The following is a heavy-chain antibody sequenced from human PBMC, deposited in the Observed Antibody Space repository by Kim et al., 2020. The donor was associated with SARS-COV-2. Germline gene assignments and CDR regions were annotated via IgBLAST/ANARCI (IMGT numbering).Heavy chain of an antibody. CDR3: AKEPAAMLDYYYMDV. CDR1: GFTFSSYG. CDR2: IWYDGSNK. Sequence: GGSLRLSRAASGFTFSSYGMHWVRQAPGKGLEWVAVIWYDGSNKYYADSVKGRFTISRDNSKNTLYLQMNSLRAEDTAVYYCAKEPAAMLDYYYMDVWGKGTTVTVSS. J-gene: IGHJ6*03. V-gene: IGHV3-33*06. D-gene: IGHD2-2*01.